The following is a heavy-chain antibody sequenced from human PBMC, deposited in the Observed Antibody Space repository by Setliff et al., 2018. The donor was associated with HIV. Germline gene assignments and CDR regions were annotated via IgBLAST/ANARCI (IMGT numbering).Heavy chain of an antibody. D-gene: IGHD4-17*01. J-gene: IGHJ5*02. V-gene: IGHV4-4*02. Sequence: SETLSLTCAVSGGSISSSNWWSWVRQPPGKGLEWIGEIYFSGHTNYNPSLKGRATLSLDNSKNQFSLKLTSVTAADTAVYYCARGIWAYGLMGSWGQGTLVTVSS. CDR2: IYFSGHT. CDR3: ARGIWAYGLMGS. CDR1: GGSISSSNW.